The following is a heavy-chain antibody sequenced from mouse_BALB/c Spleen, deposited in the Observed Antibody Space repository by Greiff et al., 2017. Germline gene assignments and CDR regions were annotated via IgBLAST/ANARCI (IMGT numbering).Heavy chain of an antibody. Sequence: EVHLVESGGGLVKPGGSLKLSCAASGFTFSDYYMYWVRQTPEKRLEWVATISDGGSYTYYPDSVKGRFTISRDNAKNNLYLQMSSLKSEDTAMYYCAREGGNYVDYGGQGTTLTVSS. CDR3: AREGGNYVDY. CDR1: GFTFSDYY. J-gene: IGHJ2*01. V-gene: IGHV5-4*02. CDR2: ISDGGSYT.